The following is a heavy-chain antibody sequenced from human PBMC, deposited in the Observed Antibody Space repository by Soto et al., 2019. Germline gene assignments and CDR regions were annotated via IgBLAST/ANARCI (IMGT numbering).Heavy chain of an antibody. CDR1: GYTFTSYY. D-gene: IGHD2-2*01. CDR3: ARSTRSCSGTYCYYPRGFDI. J-gene: IGHJ3*02. CDR2: INPYAGTT. Sequence: GASVKVSCKASGYTFTSYYIHWVRQAPGQGLEWMGIINPYAGTTTYAQKFQGRVAMTRDTSTGTVYMELSSLRSEDTAEFYCARSTRSCSGTYCYYPRGFDIWGQGTMVTVS. V-gene: IGHV1-46*03.